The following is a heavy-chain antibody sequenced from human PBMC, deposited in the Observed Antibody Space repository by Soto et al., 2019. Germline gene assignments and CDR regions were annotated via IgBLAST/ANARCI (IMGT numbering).Heavy chain of an antibody. D-gene: IGHD2-2*01. V-gene: IGHV3-33*01. CDR1: GFTFSSYG. Sequence: QVQLVESGGGVVQPGRSLRLSCAASGFTFSSYGMHWVRQAPGKGLEWVAVIWYDGSNKYYADSVKGRFTISRDNSKNTLYLQMNSLRAEDTAVYYCASESQLLSGYYYYYMDVWGKGTTVTVSS. J-gene: IGHJ6*03. CDR2: IWYDGSNK. CDR3: ASESQLLSGYYYYYMDV.